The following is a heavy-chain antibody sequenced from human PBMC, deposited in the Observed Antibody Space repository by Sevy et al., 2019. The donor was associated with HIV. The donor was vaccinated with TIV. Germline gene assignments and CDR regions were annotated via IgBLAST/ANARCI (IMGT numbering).Heavy chain of an antibody. CDR1: GFSLSTSTMG. CDR2: IYWNDDY. D-gene: IGHD3-22*01. CDR3: AHTSYYDTPHPFDI. J-gene: IGHJ3*02. Sequence: SGPTLVKPTQTLTLTCTFSGFSLSTSTMGVGWIRQPPGKALEGLALIYWNDDYYYSPSLKSRLTITKDTSKNQVVLTMTNMDPVDTATYYCAHTSYYDTPHPFDIWGPGTVVTVSS. V-gene: IGHV2-5*01.